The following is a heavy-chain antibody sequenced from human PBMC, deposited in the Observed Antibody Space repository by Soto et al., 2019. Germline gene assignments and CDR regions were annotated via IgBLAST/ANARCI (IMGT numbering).Heavy chain of an antibody. D-gene: IGHD6-19*01. Sequence: QVQLVQSGAEVKKPGAAVKVSCKASGYTFTGCQIHWVRQAPGQGLEWMGWISPNSGGTNYAPKFQGRVSMTRDTSITTAYLELSRLRSDDTALYDCALRQWLDGFDIWGQGTRVTVSS. J-gene: IGHJ3*02. CDR1: GYTFTGCQ. CDR3: ALRQWLDGFDI. V-gene: IGHV1-2*02. CDR2: ISPNSGGT.